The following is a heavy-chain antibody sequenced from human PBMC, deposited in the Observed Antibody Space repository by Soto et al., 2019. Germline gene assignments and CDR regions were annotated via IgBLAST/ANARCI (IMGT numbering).Heavy chain of an antibody. V-gene: IGHV3-23*01. CDR1: GFTFSSYA. CDR3: AKADYYDFWSGYLYYFDS. J-gene: IGHJ4*02. Sequence: EVQLLESGGGLVQPGGSLRLSCAASGFTFSSYAMSWVRQAPGKGLEWVSTISGSGGSTYYADSVKGRFTISRDNSKNTLYRQMNSLRAEDTAVYYCAKADYYDFWSGYLYYFDSWGQGTLVTVSS. CDR2: ISGSGGST. D-gene: IGHD3-3*01.